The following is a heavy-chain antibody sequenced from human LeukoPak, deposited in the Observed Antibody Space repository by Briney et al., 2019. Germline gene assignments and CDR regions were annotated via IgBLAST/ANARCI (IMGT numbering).Heavy chain of an antibody. CDR2: ISSSSSYI. Sequence: PGGSLRLSCAASGFTFSSYSMNWVRQAPGKGLEWVSSISSSSSYIYYADSVKGRFTISRDNAKNSLYLQMNSLRAEDTAVYYCARGYFDSDRAFDIWGQGTMVTVSS. D-gene: IGHD3-9*01. CDR3: ARGYFDSDRAFDI. V-gene: IGHV3-21*01. J-gene: IGHJ3*02. CDR1: GFTFSSYS.